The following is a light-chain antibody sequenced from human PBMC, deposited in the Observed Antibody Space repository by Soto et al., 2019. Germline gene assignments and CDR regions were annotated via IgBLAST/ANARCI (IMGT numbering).Light chain of an antibody. CDR3: QQYGSLPYN. Sequence: EIVLTQSPATLSLSPGKRATLSCRASQSLSTTALDWYQQKSGQPPRLVIVGTFSTATGIPARFSGSGSGTDFPLTISRLELEDSAIYSWQQYGSLPYNFGRGTRLEIQ. CDR1: QSLSTTA. CDR2: GTF. J-gene: IGKJ5*01. V-gene: IGKV3-20*01.